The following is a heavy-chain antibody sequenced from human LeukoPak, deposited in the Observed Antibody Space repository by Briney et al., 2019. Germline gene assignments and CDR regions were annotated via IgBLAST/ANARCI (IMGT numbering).Heavy chain of an antibody. CDR2: IYYSVST. Sequence: SQTLSLTCTVSGGSVSSGDYYWIWIRQPPGKGLEGVGYIYYSVSTYYNPTLKSRVTISADTSKNQYTLQLSSVTAADTAVYYCARSDIVVVPAATYAFDIWGQGTLVTVSS. D-gene: IGHD2-2*01. V-gene: IGHV4-30-4*01. CDR1: GGSVSSGDYY. CDR3: ARSDIVVVPAATYAFDI. J-gene: IGHJ3*02.